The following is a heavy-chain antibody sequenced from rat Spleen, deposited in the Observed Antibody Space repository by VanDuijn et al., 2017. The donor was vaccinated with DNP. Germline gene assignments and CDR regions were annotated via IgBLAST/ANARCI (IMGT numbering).Heavy chain of an antibody. CDR2: IWSGGSR. CDR3: ARHGDQLYGDYFDY. D-gene: IGHD1-2*01. CDR1: GFSLINYG. V-gene: IGHV2-4*01. Sequence: QVQLKESGPGLVQPSQTLSLTCTVSGFSLINYGIVWVRQPPGKGLEWIGAIWSGGSRDYNSALKSRLSVSRDTSKSQVFLKMSSLQPEDTGTYYCARHGDQLYGDYFDYWGRGVMVTVSS. J-gene: IGHJ2*01.